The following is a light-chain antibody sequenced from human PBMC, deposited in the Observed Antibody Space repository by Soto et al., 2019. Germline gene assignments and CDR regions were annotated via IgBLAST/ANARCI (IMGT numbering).Light chain of an antibody. CDR3: QQYNSYWT. J-gene: IGKJ1*01. Sequence: DIQMTQSPSTLSASVGDRVTITCRASQSISSRLAWYQQKPGKAPKLLIYKASSLESGVPSRFSGSGSGTEFTLTISSLQPDDPATYYCQQYNSYWTFGQRTKLEIK. V-gene: IGKV1-5*03. CDR2: KAS. CDR1: QSISSR.